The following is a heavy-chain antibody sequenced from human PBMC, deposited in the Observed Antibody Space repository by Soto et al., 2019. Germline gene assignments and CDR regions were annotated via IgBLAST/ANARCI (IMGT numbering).Heavy chain of an antibody. D-gene: IGHD6-19*01. CDR3: ATDLRLVRANY. V-gene: IGHV3-15*01. J-gene: IGHJ4*02. CDR1: GFTFSNAW. CDR2: IKSKTYGGTT. Sequence: EVQLVESGGGLVKPGESLRLSCAASGFTFSNAWMSWVRQAPGKGLEWVGRIKSKTYGGTTDYSAPVKGRFTISRDDSRNTLYLEMNSLNTEDTAVYYCATDLRLVRANYWGQGTLVTVSS.